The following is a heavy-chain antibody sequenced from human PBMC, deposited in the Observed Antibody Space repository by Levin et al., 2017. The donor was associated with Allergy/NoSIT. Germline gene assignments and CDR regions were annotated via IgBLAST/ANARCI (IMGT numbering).Heavy chain of an antibody. J-gene: IGHJ4*02. V-gene: IGHV2-5*02. CDR2: IYWDNDK. Sequence: SGPTLVKPTQTLTLTCTFSGFSPTSRGVGVAWIRQPPGKALEWLALIYWDNDKRYSPSLKSRLTITEDTSKNQVVLTLTNVDPVDTATYYCAHRSHSETSGYEYYDYWGQGTLVTVSS. D-gene: IGHD3-22*01. CDR1: GFSPTSRGVG. CDR3: AHRSHSETSGYEYYDY.